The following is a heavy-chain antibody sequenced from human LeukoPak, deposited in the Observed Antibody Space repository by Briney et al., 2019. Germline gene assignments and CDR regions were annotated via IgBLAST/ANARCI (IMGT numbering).Heavy chain of an antibody. CDR2: INAGNGNT. J-gene: IGHJ5*02. V-gene: IGHV1-3*01. Sequence: ASVKVSCKASGYTFTSYAMHWVRQAPGQRLEWMGWINAGNGNTKYSQKFQGRVTITRDTSASTAYMELSSLRSEDTAVYYCARDAANYYDSSGPWFDPWGQGTLVTVSS. CDR1: GYTFTSYA. D-gene: IGHD3-22*01. CDR3: ARDAANYYDSSGPWFDP.